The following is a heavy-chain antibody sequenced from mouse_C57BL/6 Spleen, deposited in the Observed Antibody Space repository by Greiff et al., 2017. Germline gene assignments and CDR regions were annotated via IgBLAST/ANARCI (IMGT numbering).Heavy chain of an antibody. CDR2: IYPSDSET. CDR3: ARGAQNFDY. J-gene: IGHJ2*01. D-gene: IGHD3-2*02. CDR1: GYTFTSYW. V-gene: IGHV1-52*01. Sequence: VQLQQPGAELVRPWSSVKLSCKASGYTFTSYWMHWVKQRPIQGLEWIGNIYPSDSETHYNQKFKDKATLTVDKSSSTAYMQLSSLTSEDSAVYYCARGAQNFDYWGQVTTLTVSS.